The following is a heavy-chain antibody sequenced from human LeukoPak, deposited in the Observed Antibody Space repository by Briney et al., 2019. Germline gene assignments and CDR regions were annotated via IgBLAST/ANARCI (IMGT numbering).Heavy chain of an antibody. CDR3: ASASGSYLFDY. V-gene: IGHV3-7*01. CDR2: IKQDGSEK. CDR1: GFTFSTYW. J-gene: IGHJ4*02. Sequence: GGSLRLSCAASGFTFSTYWMSWVRQAPGKGLEWVANIKQDGSEKYYVDSVKGRFTISRDNAKNPLYLQMNSLRAEDTAVYYCASASGSYLFDYWGQGTLVTVSS. D-gene: IGHD1-26*01.